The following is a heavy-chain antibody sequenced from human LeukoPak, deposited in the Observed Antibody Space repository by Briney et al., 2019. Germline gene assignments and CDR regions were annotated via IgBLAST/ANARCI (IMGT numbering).Heavy chain of an antibody. Sequence: GASVKVSCKASGYTFTSYGISWVRQAPGQGLVWMGWISAYNGNTNYAQKLQGRVTMTTDTSTSTAYMELRSLRSDDTAVYYCARGSVRGVIARSHFDYWGQGTLVTVSS. V-gene: IGHV1-18*01. CDR2: ISAYNGNT. CDR1: GYTFTSYG. D-gene: IGHD3-10*01. CDR3: ARGSVRGVIARSHFDY. J-gene: IGHJ4*02.